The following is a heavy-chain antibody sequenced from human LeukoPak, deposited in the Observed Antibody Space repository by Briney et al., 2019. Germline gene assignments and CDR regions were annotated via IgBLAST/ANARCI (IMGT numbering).Heavy chain of an antibody. Sequence: SETLSLTCAVCGGSFSGYYWSWIRQPPGKGLEWIGEINHSGSTNYNPSLKSRVTISVDTSKNQFSLKLSSVTAAGTAVYYCARGRAEWELLGEDYYYGMDVWGQGTTVTVSS. D-gene: IGHD1-26*01. CDR2: INHSGST. CDR1: GGSFSGYY. V-gene: IGHV4-34*01. J-gene: IGHJ6*02. CDR3: ARGRAEWELLGEDYYYGMDV.